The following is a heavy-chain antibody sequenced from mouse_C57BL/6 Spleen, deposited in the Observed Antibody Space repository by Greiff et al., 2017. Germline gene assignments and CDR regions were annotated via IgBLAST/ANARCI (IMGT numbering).Heavy chain of an antibody. CDR3: ARSRTPYYYGG. CDR2: INPGSGGT. CDR1: GYAFTNYL. Sequence: QVQLKESGAELVRPGTSVKVSCKASGYAFTNYLIEWVKQRPGQGLEWIGVINPGSGGTNYNEKFKGKATLTADKSSSTAYMQLSSLTSEDSAVYFCARSRTPYYYGGWGQGATLTVSS. D-gene: IGHD1-1*02. V-gene: IGHV1-54*01. J-gene: IGHJ2*01.